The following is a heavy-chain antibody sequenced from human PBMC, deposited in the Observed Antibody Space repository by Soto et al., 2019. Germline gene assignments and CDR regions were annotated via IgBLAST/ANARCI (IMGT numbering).Heavy chain of an antibody. Sequence: PGGSLRLSCAASGFTVSSNYMSWVRQAPGKGLEWVSVIYSGGSTYYADSVKGRFTISRHNSKNTLYLQMNSLRAEDTAVYYCAREPWIQLGVSNYYYGMDVWGQGTTVTVSS. D-gene: IGHD5-18*01. CDR3: AREPWIQLGVSNYYYGMDV. J-gene: IGHJ6*02. V-gene: IGHV3-53*04. CDR1: GFTVSSNY. CDR2: IYSGGST.